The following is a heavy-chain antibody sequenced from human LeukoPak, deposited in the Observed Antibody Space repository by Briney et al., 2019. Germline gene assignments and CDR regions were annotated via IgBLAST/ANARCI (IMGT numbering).Heavy chain of an antibody. J-gene: IGHJ4*02. CDR1: GGSFSGYY. CDR3: ARDPGSASWYYFDS. Sequence: KPSETLSLTCAVYGGSFSGYYWSWIRQPPGKGLEWIGEINHSGSTNYNPSLKSRVTISVDTSKNQFSLKLSSVSAADTAVYYCARDPGSASWYYFDSWGQGTLVTVSS. V-gene: IGHV4-34*01. D-gene: IGHD2-15*01. CDR2: INHSGST.